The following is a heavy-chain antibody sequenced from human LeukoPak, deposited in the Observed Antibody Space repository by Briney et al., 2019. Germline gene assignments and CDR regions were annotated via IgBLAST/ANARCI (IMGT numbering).Heavy chain of an antibody. D-gene: IGHD4-17*01. CDR2: IYSGGST. J-gene: IGHJ3*02. V-gene: IGHV3-53*01. Sequence: GGALRLSCAASGFTVSSNYMSWVRQAPGKGLEWVSVIYSGGSTYYADSVKGRFTISRDNSKNTLYLQMNSLRAEDSAVYYCARAHRGTTGAFDIWGQGTMVTVSS. CDR3: ARAHRGTTGAFDI. CDR1: GFTVSSNY.